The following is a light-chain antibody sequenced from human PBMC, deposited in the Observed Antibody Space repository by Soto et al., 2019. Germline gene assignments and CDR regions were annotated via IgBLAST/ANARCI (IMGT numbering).Light chain of an antibody. J-gene: IGLJ2*01. Sequence: NFMLTQPHSVSESPGKTVTISCTRSSGSIASNYVQWYQQRPGSAPTPVIYEDSQRPSGVPDRFSVSIDSSSNSASLTISRLKTEDEADYYCQSFDISNVVFGGGTKLTVL. CDR3: QSFDISNVV. CDR2: EDS. CDR1: SGSIASNY. V-gene: IGLV6-57*04.